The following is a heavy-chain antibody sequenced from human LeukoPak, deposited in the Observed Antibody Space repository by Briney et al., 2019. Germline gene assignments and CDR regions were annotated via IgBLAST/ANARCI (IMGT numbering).Heavy chain of an antibody. Sequence: GGSLRLSCAASGFTFSSYAMSWVRQAPGKGLEWVSAISGSGGSTYYADSVKGRSTISRDNSKNTLYLQMNSLRAEDTAVYYCVKSGLRFWLQFGDNFDYWGQGTLVTVSS. CDR3: VKSGLRFWLQFGDNFDY. J-gene: IGHJ4*02. CDR2: ISGSGGST. CDR1: GFTFSSYA. V-gene: IGHV3-23*01. D-gene: IGHD5-24*01.